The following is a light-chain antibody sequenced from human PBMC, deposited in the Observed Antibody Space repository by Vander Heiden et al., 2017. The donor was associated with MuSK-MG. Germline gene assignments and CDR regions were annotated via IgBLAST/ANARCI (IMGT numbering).Light chain of an antibody. J-gene: IGKJ5*01. V-gene: IGKV2-30*01. CDR2: EIS. CDR3: IQLRHWPPIT. Sequence: DVVTTQYPLSLPVTLGQPASTSRRSRLRLVSTAGSTFFSCFQQRPGQAPRRLIYEISKRHSGVPEALSGSGSGTDCALKSSRVEADDVGFYYGIQLRHWPPITFGQGTRLEI. CDR1: LRLVSTAGSTF.